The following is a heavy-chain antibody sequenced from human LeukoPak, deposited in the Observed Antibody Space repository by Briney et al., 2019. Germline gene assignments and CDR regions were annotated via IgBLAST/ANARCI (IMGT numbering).Heavy chain of an antibody. CDR2: IKHSGST. CDR3: ARISYGGYVDYYYYMDV. D-gene: IGHD5-12*01. CDR1: GGSFSGYY. Sequence: SETLSLTCAVYGGSFSGYYWSWIRQPPGKGLEWIGEIKHSGSTNYNPSLKSRVTISVDTSKNQFSLKLSSVTAADTAVYYCARISYGGYVDYYYYMDVWGNGTTVTVS. J-gene: IGHJ6*03. V-gene: IGHV4-34*01.